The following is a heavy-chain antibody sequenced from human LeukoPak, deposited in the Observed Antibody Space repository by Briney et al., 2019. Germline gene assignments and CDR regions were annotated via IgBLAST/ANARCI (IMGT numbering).Heavy chain of an antibody. Sequence: SETLSLTRTVSGGSISSGDYYWSWIRHPPGKGLEWIGYIYYSGSTYYNPSLKSRVTISVDTSKNQFSLKLSSVTAADTAVYYCASLYDFWSGYSNWFDPWGQGTLVTVSS. V-gene: IGHV4-30-4*01. J-gene: IGHJ5*02. CDR3: ASLYDFWSGYSNWFDP. CDR2: IYYSGST. D-gene: IGHD3-3*01. CDR1: GGSISSGDYY.